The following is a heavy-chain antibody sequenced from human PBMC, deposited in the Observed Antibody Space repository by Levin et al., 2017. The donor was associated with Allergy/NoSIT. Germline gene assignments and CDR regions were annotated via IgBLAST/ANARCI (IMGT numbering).Heavy chain of an antibody. CDR2: IRSKANSYAT. V-gene: IGHV3-73*01. CDR3: TSGDYGDYDYYYYMDV. CDR1: GFTFSGSA. D-gene: IGHD4-17*01. J-gene: IGHJ6*03. Sequence: RPGGSLRLSCAASGFTFSGSAMHWVRQASGKGLEWVGRIRSKANSYATAYAASVKGRFTISRDDSKNTAYLQMNSLKTEDTAVYYCTSGDYGDYDYYYYMDVWGKGTTVTVSS.